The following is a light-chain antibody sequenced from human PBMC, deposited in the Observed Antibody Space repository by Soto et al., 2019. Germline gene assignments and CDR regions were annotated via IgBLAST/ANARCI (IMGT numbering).Light chain of an antibody. J-gene: IGKJ2*01. V-gene: IGKV3D-15*01. CDR3: QQYNDWPPYT. Sequence: EMVMTQSPATLSVSPGERATLSCRTSQSVTSNLAWYQQKPGQAPRLLIYGASTRATGIPDRFSGGGSGTDFTLTISRLEPEDFAVYYCQQYNDWPPYTFGQGTKVDIK. CDR1: QSVTSN. CDR2: GAS.